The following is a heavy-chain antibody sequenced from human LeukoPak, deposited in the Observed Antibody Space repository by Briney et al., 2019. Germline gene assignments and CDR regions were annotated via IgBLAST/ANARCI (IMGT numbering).Heavy chain of an antibody. CDR2: IIPIFGTA. CDR1: GGTCSSYA. D-gene: IGHD4-17*01. CDR3: AKSYGDYLGYFDS. J-gene: IGHJ4*02. Sequence: ASVKVSCKASGGTCSSYAISWVRQAPGQGLEWMGGIIPIFGTANYAQKFQGRVTITADESTSTAYMELSSLRSEDTAVYYCAKSYGDYLGYFDSWGQGTLVTVSS. V-gene: IGHV1-69*01.